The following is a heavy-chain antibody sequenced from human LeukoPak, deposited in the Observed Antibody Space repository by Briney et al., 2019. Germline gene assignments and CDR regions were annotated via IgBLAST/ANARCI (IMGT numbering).Heavy chain of an antibody. CDR1: GFTFNSYA. D-gene: IGHD2-15*01. J-gene: IGHJ4*02. CDR2: INGGGGTT. CDR3: AKRTCSGGTCSFDY. Sequence: GGSLRLSCAASGFTFNSYAMSWVRQAPGKGLEWVSAINGGGGTTSYAYSVKGRFTISRDNSKNTLYLQMNSLRADDTAVYYCAKRTCSGGTCSFDYWGQGTLVTASS. V-gene: IGHV3-23*01.